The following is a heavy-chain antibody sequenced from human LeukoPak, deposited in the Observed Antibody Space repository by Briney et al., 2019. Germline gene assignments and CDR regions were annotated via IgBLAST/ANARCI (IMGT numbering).Heavy chain of an antibody. CDR2: ISAYNGNT. V-gene: IGHV1-18*01. J-gene: IGHJ4*02. CDR1: GYTFTSYG. D-gene: IGHD1-26*01. Sequence: ASVKVSCKASGYTFTSYGISWVRPAPGQGLEWMGWISAYNGNTNYAQKFQGRVTMTRDTSISTAYMELSRLRSDDTAVYYCARVKSGSFSPPWVYWGQGTLVTVSS. CDR3: ARVKSGSFSPPWVY.